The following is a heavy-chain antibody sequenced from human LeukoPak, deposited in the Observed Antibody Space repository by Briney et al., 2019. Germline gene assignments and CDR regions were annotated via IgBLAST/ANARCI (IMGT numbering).Heavy chain of an antibody. Sequence: ASVKVSCKASGYIFSGCYMHWLRQAPGQGLEWMGWINPNKGDTNYAQNFQGRVTMTRDTSISTAYMQLSRLTSGDTAVYYCKRGIIGGHDFDYGGQGTLVAVPS. J-gene: IGHJ4*02. V-gene: IGHV1-2*02. CDR1: GYIFSGCY. CDR3: KRGIIGGHDFDY. D-gene: IGHD1-26*01. CDR2: INPNKGDT.